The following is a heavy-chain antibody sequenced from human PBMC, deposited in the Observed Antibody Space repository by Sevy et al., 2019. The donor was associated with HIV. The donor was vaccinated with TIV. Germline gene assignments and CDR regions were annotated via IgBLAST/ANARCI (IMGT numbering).Heavy chain of an antibody. V-gene: IGHV1-24*01. CDR3: ATGIVGATTYYYYYGMDV. Sequence: ASVKVSCKVSGYTLTELSMHWVRQAPGKGLEWMGGFDPEDGETIYAQMFQGRVTMTEDTSTDTAYMELSSLRSEDTAVYYCATGIVGATTYYYYYGMDVWGQGTTVTVSS. CDR1: GYTLTELS. CDR2: FDPEDGET. J-gene: IGHJ6*02. D-gene: IGHD1-26*01.